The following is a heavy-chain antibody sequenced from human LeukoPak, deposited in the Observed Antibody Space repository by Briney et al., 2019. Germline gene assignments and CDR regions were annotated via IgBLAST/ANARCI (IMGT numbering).Heavy chain of an antibody. Sequence: SETLSLTCTVSGGSISSSSHYWGWIRQPPGKGLEWIGSIYYSGSTYYNPSLKSRVTISVDTSKNQFSLKLSSVTAADTAVYYCARDVLWFGELEYIDYWGQGTLVTVSS. J-gene: IGHJ4*02. CDR2: IYYSGST. V-gene: IGHV4-39*07. D-gene: IGHD3-10*01. CDR1: GGSISSSSHY. CDR3: ARDVLWFGELEYIDY.